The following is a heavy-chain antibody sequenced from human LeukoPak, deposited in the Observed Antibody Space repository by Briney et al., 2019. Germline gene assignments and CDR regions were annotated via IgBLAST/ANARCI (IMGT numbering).Heavy chain of an antibody. V-gene: IGHV3-21*01. Sequence: PGGSLRLSCAASGFTFSSYSMNWVRQAPGKGLEWVSSISSSSSYIYYADSVKGRFTISRDNAKNSLYLQMTSLRAEDTAVYYCARADIVATITYYFDYWGQGTLVTVSS. J-gene: IGHJ4*02. CDR2: ISSSSSYI. D-gene: IGHD5-12*01. CDR1: GFTFSSYS. CDR3: ARADIVATITYYFDY.